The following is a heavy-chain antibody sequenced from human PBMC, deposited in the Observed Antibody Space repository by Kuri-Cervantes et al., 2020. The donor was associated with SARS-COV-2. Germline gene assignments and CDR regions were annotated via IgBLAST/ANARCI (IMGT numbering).Heavy chain of an antibody. D-gene: IGHD3-3*01. CDR1: GFTFSDYY. J-gene: IGHJ4*02. CDR2: IRSKAYGGTT. V-gene: IGHV3-49*03. Sequence: GESLKISCAASGFTFSDYYMSWIRQAPGKGLEWVGFIRSKAYGGTTEYAASVKGRFTISRDDSKSIAYLQMNSLKTEDTAVYYCTRDDFWSGYYVYWGQGTLVTVSS. CDR3: TRDDFWSGYYVY.